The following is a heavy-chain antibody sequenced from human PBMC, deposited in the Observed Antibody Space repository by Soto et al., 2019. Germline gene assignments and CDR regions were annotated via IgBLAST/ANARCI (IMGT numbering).Heavy chain of an antibody. CDR3: ARGLIVMLAGIEELINSHFDS. J-gene: IGHJ4*02. V-gene: IGHV4-31*03. Sequence: PSETLSLTCTVSGGSINSAGYYWSWIRQHPGKGLEWIGYIFYSGRTYYNPSLKSRVTISIGTSKTQFSLKLSSVTAADTAVYYCARGLIVMLAGIEELINSHFDSWGQGTLVTVSS. CDR1: GGSINSAGYY. D-gene: IGHD2-21*02. CDR2: IFYSGRT.